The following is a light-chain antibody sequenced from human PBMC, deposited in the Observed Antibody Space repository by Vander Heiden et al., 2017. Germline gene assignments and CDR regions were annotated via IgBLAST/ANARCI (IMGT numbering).Light chain of an antibody. Sequence: DIQMTESPPSLAASVGDRVTITCRASQSISSYVNWFQLKPGKAPKLLIDAASSLQSGVPSRFSGSGSGTDFTLTISSLQPEDFATYFCQQSYSTPLTFGGGTKVEIK. CDR3: QQSYSTPLT. V-gene: IGKV1-39*01. CDR1: QSISSY. CDR2: AAS. J-gene: IGKJ4*01.